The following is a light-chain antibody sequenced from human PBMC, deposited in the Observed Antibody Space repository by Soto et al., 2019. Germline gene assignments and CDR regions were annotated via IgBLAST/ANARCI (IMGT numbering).Light chain of an antibody. CDR1: SSDGADYKD. Sequence: QSALTQPASVSGSPGQSITSFCTATSSDGADYKDVSWYPQHPGTAPRLMIYEVTYRPSGVSNRFSRSKSANTDSLTISGLQADDEAQYSCSSYTTSRTVFGTGTKLTLL. CDR2: EVT. V-gene: IGLV2-14*01. CDR3: SSYTTSRTV. J-gene: IGLJ1*01.